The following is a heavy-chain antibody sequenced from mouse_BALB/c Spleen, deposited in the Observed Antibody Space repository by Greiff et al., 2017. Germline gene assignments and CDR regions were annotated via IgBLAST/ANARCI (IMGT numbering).Heavy chain of an antibody. V-gene: IGHV5-12-2*01. CDR3: ARRTMITTSYAMDY. Sequence: EVQVVESGGGLVQPGGSLKLSCAASGFTFSSYTMSWVRQTPEKRLEWVAYISNGGGSTYYPDTVKGRFTISRDNAKNTLYLQMSSLKSEDTAMYYCARRTMITTSYAMDYWGQGTSVTVSS. D-gene: IGHD2-4*01. CDR1: GFTFSSYT. J-gene: IGHJ4*01. CDR2: ISNGGGST.